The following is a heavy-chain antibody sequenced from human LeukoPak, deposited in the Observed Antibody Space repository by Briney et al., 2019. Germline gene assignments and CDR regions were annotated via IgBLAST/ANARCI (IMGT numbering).Heavy chain of an antibody. D-gene: IGHD6-6*01. Sequence: GASVKVSCKASGYTFTGYYMHWVRQAPGQGLEWMGWINPNSGGTNYAQKFQGRVTMTRDTSISTAYMELSRLRSDDTAVYYCARDISYSSSSSYYYYMDVWGKGTTVTVSS. J-gene: IGHJ6*03. CDR2: INPNSGGT. V-gene: IGHV1-2*02. CDR1: GYTFTGYY. CDR3: ARDISYSSSSSYYYYMDV.